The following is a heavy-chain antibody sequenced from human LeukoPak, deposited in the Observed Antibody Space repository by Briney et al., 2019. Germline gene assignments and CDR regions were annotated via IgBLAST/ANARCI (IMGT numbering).Heavy chain of an antibody. J-gene: IGHJ4*02. CDR1: GGSISSYY. CDR2: IYYSGST. D-gene: IGHD3-3*01. V-gene: IGHV4-59*01. CDR3: ARSRSITIFGSLY. Sequence: PSETLSLTCTVSGGSISSYYWSWIRQPPGEGLEWIGYIYYSGSTNYNPSLKSRVTISVDTSKNQFSLKLSSVTAADTAVYYCARSRSITIFGSLYWGQGTLVTVSS.